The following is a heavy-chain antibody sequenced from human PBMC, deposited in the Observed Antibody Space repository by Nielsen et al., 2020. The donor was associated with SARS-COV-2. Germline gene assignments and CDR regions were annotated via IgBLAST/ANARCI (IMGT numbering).Heavy chain of an antibody. J-gene: IGHJ4*02. V-gene: IGHV3-73*01. CDR1: GFTFSGSA. CDR3: TCSYGWYFDY. D-gene: IGHD5-18*01. Sequence: LSLTCAASGFTFSGSAMHWVRQASGKGLEWVGRIRSKANSYATAYAASVKGRFTISRDDSKNTAYLQMNSLKTEDTAVYYCTCSYGWYFDYWGQGTLVTVSS. CDR2: IRSKANSYAT.